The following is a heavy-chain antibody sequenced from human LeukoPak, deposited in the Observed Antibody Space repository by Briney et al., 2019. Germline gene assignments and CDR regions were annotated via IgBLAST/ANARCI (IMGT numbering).Heavy chain of an antibody. CDR2: ISSSSNYI. D-gene: IGHD1-26*01. Sequence: GGSLRLSCAASGFTFSDYYMSWIRQAPGKGLEWVSSISSSSNYIYYAESVKGRFTISRDNAKNSLYLQMNSLRAEDTAVYYCARGGGSYWIDYWGQGTLVTVSS. V-gene: IGHV3-11*06. J-gene: IGHJ4*02. CDR3: ARGGGSYWIDY. CDR1: GFTFSDYY.